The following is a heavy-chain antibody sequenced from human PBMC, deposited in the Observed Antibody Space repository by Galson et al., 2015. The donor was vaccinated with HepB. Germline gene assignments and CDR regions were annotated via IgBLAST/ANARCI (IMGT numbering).Heavy chain of an antibody. V-gene: IGHV1-18*01. CDR1: GYTFDSYG. CDR3: AREGVAMSTIIFDF. CDR2: ITPYNGDT. D-gene: IGHD5-24*01. J-gene: IGHJ4*02. Sequence: SVKVSCKASGYTFDSYGITWVRQAPGQGLEWMGYITPYNGDTLSAQKMHDRITMTIDKTTTTAYLELRNLRSDDTALYFCAREGVAMSTIIFDFWGQGTLVAVSS.